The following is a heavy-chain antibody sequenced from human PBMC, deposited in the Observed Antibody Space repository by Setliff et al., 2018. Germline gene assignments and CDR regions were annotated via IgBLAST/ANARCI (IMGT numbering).Heavy chain of an antibody. J-gene: IGHJ6*02. Sequence: PGGSLRLSCAASGSNFNTYTMSWVRQAPGKGLEWVSIIYNGGSTYYADSVKGRFTIPRDDSNNMVYLQITNLRAEDSATYYCISLWLGYYGLDVWGQGTTVTVSS. D-gene: IGHD5-18*01. V-gene: IGHV3-23*03. CDR2: IYNGGST. CDR1: GSNFNTYT. CDR3: ISLWLGYYGLDV.